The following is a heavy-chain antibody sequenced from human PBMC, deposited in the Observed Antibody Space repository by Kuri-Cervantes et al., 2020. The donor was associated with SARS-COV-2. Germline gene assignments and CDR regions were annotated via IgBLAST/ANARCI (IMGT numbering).Heavy chain of an antibody. V-gene: IGHV3-30-3*01. CDR1: GFTFSSYA. CDR2: ISYDGSNK. J-gene: IGHJ4*02. D-gene: IGHD7-27*01. CDR3: ARDLRLGKSLDY. Sequence: GESLKISCAASGFTFSSYAMHWVRQAPDKGLEWVAVISYDGSNKYYADSVRGRFTISRDNAKNSLYLQMSSLRAEDTAVYYCARDLRLGKSLDYWGQGTLVTVSS.